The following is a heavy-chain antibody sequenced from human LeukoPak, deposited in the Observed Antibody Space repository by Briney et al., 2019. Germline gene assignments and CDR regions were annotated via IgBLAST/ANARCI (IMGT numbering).Heavy chain of an antibody. D-gene: IGHD3-10*01. CDR1: GGSISSYY. J-gene: IGHJ4*02. CDR2: INHSGST. CDR3: ARMTPPMVALG. V-gene: IGHV4-34*01. Sequence: PSETLSLTCTVSGGSISSYYWSWIRQPPGKGLEWIGEINHSGSTNYNPSLKSRVTISVDTSKNQFSLKLSSVTAADTAVYYCARMTPPMVALGWGQGTLVTVSS.